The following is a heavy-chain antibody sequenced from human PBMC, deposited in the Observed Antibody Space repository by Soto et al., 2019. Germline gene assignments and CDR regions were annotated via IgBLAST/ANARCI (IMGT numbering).Heavy chain of an antibody. Sequence: SETLSLTCTVSGGSISSGGYYWSWIRQHPGKGLEWIGYIYYSGSTYYNPSLKSRVTISVDTSKNQFSLKLSSVTAADTAVYYCARDQYSSSWLPAGWFDPWGQGTLVTVSS. CDR1: GGSISSGGYY. CDR3: ARDQYSSSWLPAGWFDP. V-gene: IGHV4-31*03. J-gene: IGHJ5*02. D-gene: IGHD6-13*01. CDR2: IYYSGST.